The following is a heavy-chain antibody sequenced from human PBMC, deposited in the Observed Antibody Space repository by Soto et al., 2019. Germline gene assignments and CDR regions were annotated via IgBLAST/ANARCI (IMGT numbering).Heavy chain of an antibody. CDR2: IYQSGST. Sequence: SETLSLTCAVSGYSISSSNWWGWIRQPPGKRLEWIGYIYQSGSTYYNPSLKSRVTMSVDTSKNQFSLKLSSVTAVDSAVYYWARKGSGVYGMDVWGQGTTVTSP. CDR1: GYSISSSNW. CDR3: ARKGSGVYGMDV. D-gene: IGHD3-10*01. V-gene: IGHV4-28*01. J-gene: IGHJ6*02.